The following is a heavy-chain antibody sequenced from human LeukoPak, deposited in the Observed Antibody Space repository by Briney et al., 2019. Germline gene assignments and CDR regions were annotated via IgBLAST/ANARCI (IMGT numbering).Heavy chain of an antibody. Sequence: GGSLRLSCAASGFTFSSYAMSWVRKAPGKGLEWVSAISGSGGSTYYADSVKGRFTISRDNAKNSLYLQMNSLRGEDTAVYYCARVRGYPNWFDPWGQGTLVTVSS. CDR2: ISGSGGST. J-gene: IGHJ5*02. CDR1: GFTFSSYA. D-gene: IGHD3-22*01. CDR3: ARVRGYPNWFDP. V-gene: IGHV3-23*01.